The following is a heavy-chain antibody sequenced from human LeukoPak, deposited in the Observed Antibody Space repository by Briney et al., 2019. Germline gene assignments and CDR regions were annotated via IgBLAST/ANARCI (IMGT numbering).Heavy chain of an antibody. J-gene: IGHJ4*02. Sequence: GGSLRLSCSASGFSFSNYAVHWVRQAPGKGREYVSAISTNGGHTYYADSVQGRFTISRDDSKNTLYLQMSSLRAEDTALYYCVKDLLGYCSSTSCYATGPFDYWGQGTLVTVSS. CDR3: VKDLLGYCSSTSCYATGPFDY. CDR1: GFSFSNYA. V-gene: IGHV3-64D*09. CDR2: ISTNGGHT. D-gene: IGHD2-2*01.